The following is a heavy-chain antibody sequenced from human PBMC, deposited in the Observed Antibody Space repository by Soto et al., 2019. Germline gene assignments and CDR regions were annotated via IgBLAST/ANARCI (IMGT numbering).Heavy chain of an antibody. CDR3: ARARYSSGAISYFQH. D-gene: IGHD3-22*01. CDR1: GFSISSGDYY. J-gene: IGHJ1*01. Sequence: PSETLSLTCTVSGFSISSGDYYWSWIRQPPGKGLEWIGYIYYSGSTYYNPSLKSRVTISVDTSKNQFSLKLSSVTAADTAVYYCARARYSSGAISYFQHWGQGTLVTVSS. CDR2: IYYSGST. V-gene: IGHV4-30-4*01.